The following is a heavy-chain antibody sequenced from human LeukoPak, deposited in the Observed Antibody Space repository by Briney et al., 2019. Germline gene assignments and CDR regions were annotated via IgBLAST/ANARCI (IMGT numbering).Heavy chain of an antibody. D-gene: IGHD1-26*01. CDR1: GYTFTSYG. CDR2: ISAYNGNT. CDR3: ARDLSPGSYSSSWFDP. V-gene: IGHV1-18*01. J-gene: IGHJ5*02. Sequence: ASVKVSCKASGYTFTSYGISWVRQAPGQGLEWMGWISAYNGNTNYAQNLQGRVTMTTDTSTSTAYMELRSLRSDDTAVYYCARDLSPGSYSSSWFDPWGQGTLVTVSS.